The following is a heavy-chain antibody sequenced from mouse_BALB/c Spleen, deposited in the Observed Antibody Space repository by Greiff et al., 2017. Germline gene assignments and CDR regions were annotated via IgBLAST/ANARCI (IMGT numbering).Heavy chain of an antibody. CDR1: GFTFSSFG. V-gene: IGHV5-17*02. D-gene: IGHD3-1*01. Sequence: EVQVVESGGGLVQPGGSRKLSCAASGFTFSSFGMHWVRQAPEKGLEWVAYISSGSSTIYYADTVKGRFTISRDNPKNTLFLQMTSLRSEDTAMYYCARWGEGATMDYWGQGTSVTVSS. CDR2: ISSGSSTI. J-gene: IGHJ4*01. CDR3: ARWGEGATMDY.